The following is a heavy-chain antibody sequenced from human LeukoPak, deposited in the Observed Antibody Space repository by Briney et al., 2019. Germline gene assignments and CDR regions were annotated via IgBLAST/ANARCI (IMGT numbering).Heavy chain of an antibody. Sequence: ASVKVSCKASGYTFTSYDINWVRQATGQGLEWMGWMNPNSGNTGYAQKFQGRVTMTRNTSMSTAYMELSSLRSEDTAVYYCARGYYDSSGYSFYYGMDVWGQGTTVTVSS. D-gene: IGHD3-22*01. CDR1: GYTFTSYD. CDR3: ARGYYDSSGYSFYYGMDV. V-gene: IGHV1-8*01. CDR2: MNPNSGNT. J-gene: IGHJ6*02.